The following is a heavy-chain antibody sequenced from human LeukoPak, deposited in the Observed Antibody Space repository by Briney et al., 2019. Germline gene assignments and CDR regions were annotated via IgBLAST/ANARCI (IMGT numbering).Heavy chain of an antibody. D-gene: IGHD3-22*01. CDR1: GDSVSRSDSY. J-gene: IGHJ1*01. Sequence: SETLSLTCTIFGDSVSRSDSYWDWIRQPPGRGLECIGTIYYSGRTYYSPSLKGRVTLSVDMSNNQFSLTLSSVTAADTALYFCARRRYYDSSGYLEWGQGTLVTVSS. CDR2: IYYSGRT. V-gene: IGHV4-39*01. CDR3: ARRRYYDSSGYLE.